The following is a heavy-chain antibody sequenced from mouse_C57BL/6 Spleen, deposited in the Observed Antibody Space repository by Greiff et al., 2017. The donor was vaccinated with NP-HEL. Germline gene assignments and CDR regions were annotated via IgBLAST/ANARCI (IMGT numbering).Heavy chain of an antibody. J-gene: IGHJ4*01. Sequence: VKLMESGAELVRPGASVTLSCKASGYTFTDYEMHWVKQTPVHGLEWIGAIDTETGGTAYNQKFKGKAILTADKSSSTAYMELRSLTSEDSAVYYCTRRTSHYYGSSYEAMDYWGQGTSVTVSS. CDR1: GYTFTDYE. V-gene: IGHV1-15*01. CDR2: IDTETGGT. CDR3: TRRTSHYYGSSYEAMDY. D-gene: IGHD1-1*01.